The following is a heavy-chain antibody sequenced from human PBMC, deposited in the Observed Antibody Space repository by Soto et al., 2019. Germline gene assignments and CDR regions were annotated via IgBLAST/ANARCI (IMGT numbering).Heavy chain of an antibody. J-gene: IGHJ6*02. CDR1: GGSISSGGYY. CDR3: AVDIVATIPRDYYYYGMDV. CDR2: IYYSGST. V-gene: IGHV4-31*03. D-gene: IGHD5-12*01. Sequence: SETLSLTCTVSGGSISSGGYYWSWIRQHPGKGLEWIGYIYYSGSTYYNPSLKSRVTISVDTSKNQFSLKLSSVTAADTAVYYCAVDIVATIPRDYYYYGMDVWGQGTTVTVSS.